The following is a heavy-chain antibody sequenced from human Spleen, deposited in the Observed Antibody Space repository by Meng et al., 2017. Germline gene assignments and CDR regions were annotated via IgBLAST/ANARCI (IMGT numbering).Heavy chain of an antibody. J-gene: IGHJ4*02. Sequence: ASVKVSCKASGHPFTASYIHWVRQAPGQGLEWMGCISPYSGGTNYAQKFQGRVTMTGDTSISTAYMDLSGLRSDDTAVYYCARDEDISAAGKLFGDYWGQGTLVTVSS. V-gene: IGHV1-2*02. CDR3: ARDEDISAAGKLFGDY. CDR2: ISPYSGGT. D-gene: IGHD6-13*01. CDR1: GHPFTASY.